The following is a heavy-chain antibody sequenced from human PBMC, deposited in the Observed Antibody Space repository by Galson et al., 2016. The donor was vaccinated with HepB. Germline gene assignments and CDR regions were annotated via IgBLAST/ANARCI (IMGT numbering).Heavy chain of an antibody. V-gene: IGHV1-18*01. CDR1: GSTFTDYG. CDR3: ARDRYYGSGDPYYCEY. J-gene: IGHJ4*02. D-gene: IGHD3-10*01. Sequence: SVKVSCKASGSTFTDYGISWVRQAPGQGLEWMAWICGYKGYTKYAQKVQDRVTLSTDTATSTAFMELGSMRSDDTAVYYCARDRYYGSGDPYYCEYWGQGTLVTVSS. CDR2: ICGYKGYT.